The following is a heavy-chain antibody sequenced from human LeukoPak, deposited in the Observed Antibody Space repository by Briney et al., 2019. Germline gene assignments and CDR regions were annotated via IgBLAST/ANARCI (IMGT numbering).Heavy chain of an antibody. V-gene: IGHV3-23*01. Sequence: GGSLRLSCAASGFTFSSHVMGWVRQAPGKGLEWVSTISGSGGGTYYADSVKGRFTISRNNSKNTLYLQMNSLRAEDTAVYYCAKGEWLAHFDYWGQGTLVTVSS. CDR1: GFTFSSHV. D-gene: IGHD6-19*01. CDR3: AKGEWLAHFDY. J-gene: IGHJ4*02. CDR2: ISGSGGGT.